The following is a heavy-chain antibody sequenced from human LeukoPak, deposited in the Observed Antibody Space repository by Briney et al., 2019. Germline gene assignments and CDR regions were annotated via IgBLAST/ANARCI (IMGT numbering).Heavy chain of an antibody. Sequence: GGSLRLSCAASGFTFSSYAMSWVRQAPGKGLEWVSVISGSGGSTYYADSVKGRFTISRDNSKNTLYLQMNSLRAEDTAVYYCAKDADSSGWYIDYWGQETLVTVSS. CDR3: AKDADSSGWYIDY. CDR2: ISGSGGST. CDR1: GFTFSSYA. D-gene: IGHD6-19*01. V-gene: IGHV3-23*01. J-gene: IGHJ4*02.